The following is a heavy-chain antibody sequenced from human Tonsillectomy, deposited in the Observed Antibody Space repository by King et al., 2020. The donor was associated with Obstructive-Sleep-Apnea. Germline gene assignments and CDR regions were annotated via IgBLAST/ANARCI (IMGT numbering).Heavy chain of an antibody. CDR2: IYYSGST. CDR1: GGSISSYY. J-gene: IGHJ3*02. CDR3: ARGVGGGNCGGDCCWEVEAFDI. D-gene: IGHD2-21*02. Sequence: QLQESGPGLVKPSETLSLTCTVSGGSISSYYWSWIRQPPGKGLEWMGYIYYSGSTNYNPSLKSRVPISVDRSKNQFSLKLGSVTPADTAVYYCARGVGGGNCGGDCCWEVEAFDIWGQGTMVTVSS. V-gene: IGHV4-59*12.